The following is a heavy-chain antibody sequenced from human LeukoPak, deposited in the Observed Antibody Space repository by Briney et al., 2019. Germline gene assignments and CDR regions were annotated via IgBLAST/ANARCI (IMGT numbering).Heavy chain of an antibody. CDR2: INHSGST. CDR3: ASSGSGFGEFYYYYGMDV. CDR1: GGSFSGYY. D-gene: IGHD3-10*01. V-gene: IGHV4-34*01. Sequence: PSETLSLTCAVCGGSFSGYYWSWIRQPPGKGLEWIGEINHSGSTNYNPSLKSRVTISVDTSKNQFSLKLSSVTAADTAVYYCASSGSGFGEFYYYYGMDVWGQGTTVTVSS. J-gene: IGHJ6*02.